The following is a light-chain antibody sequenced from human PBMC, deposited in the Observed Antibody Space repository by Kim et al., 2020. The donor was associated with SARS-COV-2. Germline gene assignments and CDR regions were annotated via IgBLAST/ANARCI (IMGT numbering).Light chain of an antibody. Sequence: QSVLTQPPSASGTPGQRVTISCSGSSSNIGSNTVNWYQQLPGTAPKLLIYSGDQRPSGVPDRFSGSKSGTSASLAISGLQSADEADYYFAAWDDTLNGLYVFGTGTKVTVL. CDR1: SSNIGSNT. V-gene: IGLV1-44*01. CDR2: SGD. J-gene: IGLJ1*01. CDR3: AAWDDTLNGLYV.